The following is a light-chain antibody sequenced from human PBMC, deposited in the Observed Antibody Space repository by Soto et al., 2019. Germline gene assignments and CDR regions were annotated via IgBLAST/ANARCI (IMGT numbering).Light chain of an antibody. Sequence: DVVMTQTPLASPVTLGQAASISFGSSQILVHSDGNTYLSWLHQRPGQPPRLLISMRFPGVPDRFSGSGAGTDFTLKISRVEAEDVGVYYCMQATQLPWTFGQGTKVDIK. CDR1: QILVHSDGNTY. CDR2: IS. V-gene: IGKV2-24*01. J-gene: IGKJ1*01. CDR3: MQATQLPWT.